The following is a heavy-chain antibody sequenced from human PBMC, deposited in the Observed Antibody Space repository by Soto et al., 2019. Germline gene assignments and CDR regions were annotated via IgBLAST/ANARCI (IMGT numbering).Heavy chain of an antibody. D-gene: IGHD6-19*01. J-gene: IGHJ4*02. Sequence: ASVKVSCKVSGYTLTELSMHWVRQAPGKGLEWMGGFDPEDGETIYAQKFQGRVTMTEDTSTDTAYMELSSLRSEDTAVYYCATILSQQCLTLTFDYWGQGTLVTVSS. V-gene: IGHV1-24*01. CDR3: ATILSQQCLTLTFDY. CDR1: GYTLTELS. CDR2: FDPEDGET.